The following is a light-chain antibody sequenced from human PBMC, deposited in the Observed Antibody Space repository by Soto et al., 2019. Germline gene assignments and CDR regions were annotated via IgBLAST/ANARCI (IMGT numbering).Light chain of an antibody. Sequence: EVVMTQSPATLSVSPGETATLSCRASQSLTTYLAWYQQKPDQAPRLLIYGISTRATDVPARFSGSGSGTESTLTISGLQSEDFAVYYCQQYNKWPLTFGGGTKV. CDR1: QSLTTY. CDR3: QQYNKWPLT. V-gene: IGKV3-15*01. J-gene: IGKJ4*01. CDR2: GIS.